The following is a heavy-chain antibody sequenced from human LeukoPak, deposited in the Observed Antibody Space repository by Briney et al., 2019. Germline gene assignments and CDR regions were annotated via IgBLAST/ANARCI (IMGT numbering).Heavy chain of an antibody. CDR2: INPNSGDT. J-gene: IGHJ6*03. CDR1: GYSFTGYY. CDR3: ARDRTRYYYYSYMDV. V-gene: IGHV1-2*02. D-gene: IGHD1-14*01. Sequence: GASVKVSCKASGYSFTGYYMHWVRQAPGQGLEWMGWINPNSGDTNYAQKFQGRVTMTRDTSISTAYMELSRLRSDDTAAYYCARDRTRYYYYSYMDVWGKGTAVTISS.